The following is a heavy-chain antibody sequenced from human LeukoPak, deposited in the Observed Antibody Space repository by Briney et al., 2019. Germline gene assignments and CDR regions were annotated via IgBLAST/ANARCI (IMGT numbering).Heavy chain of an antibody. Sequence: LETLSLTCTVSGGSISSYYWSWIRQPPGKGLEWIGFIFYSGTTNYNPSLKSRVTISVDTSKNQFSLKLSSVTAADTAVYYCARGGWNKFDYWGQGTLVTVSS. V-gene: IGHV4-59*01. CDR3: ARGGWNKFDY. J-gene: IGHJ4*02. CDR1: GGSISSYY. D-gene: IGHD3-22*01. CDR2: IFYSGTT.